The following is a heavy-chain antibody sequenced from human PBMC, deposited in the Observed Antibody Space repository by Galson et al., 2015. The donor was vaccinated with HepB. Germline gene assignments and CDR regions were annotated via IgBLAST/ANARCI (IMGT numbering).Heavy chain of an antibody. CDR3: AKSLRHYPYDMDV. V-gene: IGHV3-23*01. D-gene: IGHD1-26*01. J-gene: IGHJ6*02. CDR2: ISGGGGNT. CDR1: GFIFNNYA. Sequence: SLRLSCAASGFIFNNYAMTWVRQPPGKGLEWVSSISGGGGNTFYSESVKGRFTISRDNSKNTLFLQMNSLRADDTAVYSCAKSLRHYPYDMDVRGPGTTVSVSS.